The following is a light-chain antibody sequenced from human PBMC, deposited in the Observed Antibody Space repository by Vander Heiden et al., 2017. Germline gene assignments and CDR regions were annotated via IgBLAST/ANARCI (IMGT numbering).Light chain of an antibody. CDR1: QSVSSSY. Sequence: EIVLTQSPDTLSLSPGERATLSCRATQSVSSSYLAWYQQKPGLSPRLLIYGASSRAAGIPDRFSGSGSGTDFALTISRLEPEDFAVYFCQQYYRSPLTFGGGTKVEIK. J-gene: IGKJ4*01. V-gene: IGKV3-20*01. CDR3: QQYYRSPLT. CDR2: GAS.